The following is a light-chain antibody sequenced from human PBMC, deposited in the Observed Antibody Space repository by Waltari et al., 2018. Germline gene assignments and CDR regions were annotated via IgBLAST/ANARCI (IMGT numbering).Light chain of an antibody. CDR2: DVF. Sequence: EIVLTQSPATMSLSPGDRATLSCRASHSVDTSLAWYQQKLGQAPSLLIYDVFYRATCIPARFSGRGSGTDFTLTISSLEPEDFALYFCQQRRDWPITFGQGTRLEIK. CDR3: QQRRDWPIT. J-gene: IGKJ5*01. V-gene: IGKV3-11*01. CDR1: HSVDTS.